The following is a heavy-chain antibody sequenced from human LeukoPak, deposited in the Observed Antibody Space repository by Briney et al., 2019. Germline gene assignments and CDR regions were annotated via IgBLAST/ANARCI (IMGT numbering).Heavy chain of an antibody. D-gene: IGHD3-22*01. CDR3: ARIGYYYDSSGYTFDY. CDR2: ISSGGDIM. CDR1: GLRFSDYY. J-gene: IGHJ4*02. V-gene: IGHV3-11*04. Sequence: PGGSLRLSCAASGLRFSDYYVSWIRQAPGKGLQWVSYISSGGDIMHYADSVKGRFTISRDNAKNSLYLQMNSLRAEDTAVYYCARIGYYYDSSGYTFDYWGQGTLVTVSS.